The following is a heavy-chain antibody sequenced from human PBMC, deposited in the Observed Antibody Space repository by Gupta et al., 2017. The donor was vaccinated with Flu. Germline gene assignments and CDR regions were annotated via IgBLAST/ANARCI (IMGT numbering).Heavy chain of an antibody. V-gene: IGHV3-74*01. CDR2: INDDVSLT. J-gene: IGHJ4*02. Sequence: EVRLVESGGGLVQPGGSLRLSCVEFGFTFSSYWMHWVRQAPGKGLVWVARINDDVSLTSYADSVKGRFTISRDKAKHTLHLEMNSLGVEDTAVYYCARDKDYTSPGVFDYWGQGTLVSVSS. D-gene: IGHD2-2*01. CDR1: GFTFSSYW. CDR3: ARDKDYTSPGVFDY.